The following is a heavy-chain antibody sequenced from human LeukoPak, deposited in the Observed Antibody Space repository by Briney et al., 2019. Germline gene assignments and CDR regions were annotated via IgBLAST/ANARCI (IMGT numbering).Heavy chain of an antibody. Sequence: SETLSLTCSVSGGPLSGYYWSWIRQPPGKGLEWLGEINHRGTTKYNPFLMSRVAISLDTSNNQFSLRMNSVTAADTAVYYCARLSVSMFGVVRNWFDPWGQGTLVTVSS. CDR2: INHRGTT. CDR1: GGPLSGYY. CDR3: ARLSVSMFGVVRNWFDP. V-gene: IGHV4-34*01. J-gene: IGHJ5*02. D-gene: IGHD3-3*01.